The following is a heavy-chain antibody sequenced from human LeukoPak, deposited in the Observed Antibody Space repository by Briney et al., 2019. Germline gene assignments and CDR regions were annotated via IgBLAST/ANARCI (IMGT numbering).Heavy chain of an antibody. V-gene: IGHV3-30*18. Sequence: GGSLRLSCAGSGFTFSSYGMHWVRQAPGKGLEWVAVISYDGSNKCYADPVKGRCTISRDNSKNTLYMQMNSLRAEDTAVYYCAKSRYCSSTSCSEPRLYYYNGMDVWGQGTTVTVSS. CDR2: ISYDGSNK. CDR1: GFTFSSYG. D-gene: IGHD2-2*01. J-gene: IGHJ6*02. CDR3: AKSRYCSSTSCSEPRLYYYNGMDV.